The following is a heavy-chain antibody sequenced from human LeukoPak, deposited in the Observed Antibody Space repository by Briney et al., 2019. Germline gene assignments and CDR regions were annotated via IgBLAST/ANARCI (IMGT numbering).Heavy chain of an antibody. Sequence: SETLSLTCAVYGGSFSGYYWSWIRQPPGKGLEWIGEINHSGSTNYNPSLKSRVTISVDTPKNQFSLKLSSVTAADTAVYYCARVIRVLRFLEWLKPNWFDPWGQGTLVTVSS. CDR2: INHSGST. J-gene: IGHJ5*02. CDR3: ARVIRVLRFLEWLKPNWFDP. CDR1: GGSFSGYY. D-gene: IGHD3-3*01. V-gene: IGHV4-34*01.